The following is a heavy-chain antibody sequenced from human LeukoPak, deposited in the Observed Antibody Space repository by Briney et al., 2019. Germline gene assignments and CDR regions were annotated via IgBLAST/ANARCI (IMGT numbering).Heavy chain of an antibody. CDR2: VYYSGST. CDR3: ARGKYTSSSPRFDP. CDR1: SGSISSYY. J-gene: IGHJ5*02. D-gene: IGHD2/OR15-2a*01. Sequence: SETLSLTCTISSGSISSYYWSWIRQSPGKRLEWIGYVYYSGSTNYNPSFKSRITISIDTSKNQFSLRLSSVTAADTAVYYCARGKYTSSSPRFDPWGQGTLVTVSS. V-gene: IGHV4-59*01.